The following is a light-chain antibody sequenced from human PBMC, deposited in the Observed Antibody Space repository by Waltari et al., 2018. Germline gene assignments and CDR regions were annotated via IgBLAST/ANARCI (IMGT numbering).Light chain of an antibody. Sequence: VLAQSPATLSLSPGERSTLSCRASQSVSTHLAWYQQKPGQAPRLLIYEASNRATGVPARFSGSGSGTDFTLTISSLEPEDVAVYYCQQRSDWPRTFGQGTKVEIK. CDR2: EAS. J-gene: IGKJ1*01. V-gene: IGKV3-11*01. CDR1: QSVSTH. CDR3: QQRSDWPRT.